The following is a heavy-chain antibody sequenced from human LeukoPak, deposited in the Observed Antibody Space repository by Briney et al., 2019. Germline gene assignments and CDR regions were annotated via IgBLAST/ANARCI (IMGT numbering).Heavy chain of an antibody. D-gene: IGHD1-14*01. CDR3: ARGSYRFDV. Sequence: ASVRVSCTASGYTFTSYEINWVRQATGQGLEWVGWMNLNFGTTGYAHRFQGRVTLTRNTSINTPYMELSGLKSDDTAVYYCARGSYRFDVWGQGTLVAVSS. CDR1: GYTFTSYE. V-gene: IGHV1-8*01. J-gene: IGHJ5*02. CDR2: MNLNFGTT.